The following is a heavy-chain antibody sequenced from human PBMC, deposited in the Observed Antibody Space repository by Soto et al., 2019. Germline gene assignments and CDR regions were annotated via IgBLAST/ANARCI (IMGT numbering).Heavy chain of an antibody. Sequence: QVQLVESGGGVVQPGRSLRLSCVASGFSFSSHGMHWVRQAPGKGLEWVAVIWYDGSNKYYADSVKGRFTISRDNSKNTLYLQMNSLRAEDTAVYYCAKTLFMDVWGQGTTVTVSS. CDR1: GFSFSSHG. J-gene: IGHJ6*02. CDR3: AKTLFMDV. V-gene: IGHV3-33*06. CDR2: IWYDGSNK.